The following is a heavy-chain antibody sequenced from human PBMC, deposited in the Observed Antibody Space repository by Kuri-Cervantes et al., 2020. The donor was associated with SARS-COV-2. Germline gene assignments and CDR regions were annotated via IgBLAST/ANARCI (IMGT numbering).Heavy chain of an antibody. CDR2: IIPIFGTA. CDR1: GGTFSSYA. CDR3: AIVITIFGVAPYMDGYYYGMDV. V-gene: IGHV1-69*06. D-gene: IGHD3-3*01. Sequence: SVKVSCKASGGTFSSYAISWVRQAPGQGLEWMGGIIPIFGTANYAQKFQGRVTITADKSTSTAYMELSSLRSEDTAVYYCAIVITIFGVAPYMDGYYYGMDVWGQGTTVTVSS. J-gene: IGHJ6*02.